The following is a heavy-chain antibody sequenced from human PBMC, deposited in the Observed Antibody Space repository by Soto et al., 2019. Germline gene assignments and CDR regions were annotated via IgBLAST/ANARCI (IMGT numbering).Heavy chain of an antibody. Sequence: SETLSLTCTVSGGSISSGGYYWSWIRQHPGKGLEWIGYIYYSGSTYYNPSLKSRVTISVDTSKNQFSLKLSSVTAADTAVYYCACSLGPAAIAFDYWGQGTLVTVSS. V-gene: IGHV4-31*03. CDR3: ACSLGPAAIAFDY. J-gene: IGHJ4*02. CDR2: IYYSGST. D-gene: IGHD2-2*01. CDR1: GGSISSGGYY.